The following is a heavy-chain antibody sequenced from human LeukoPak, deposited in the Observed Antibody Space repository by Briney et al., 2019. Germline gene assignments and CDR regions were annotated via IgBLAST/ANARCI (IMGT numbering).Heavy chain of an antibody. CDR3: ARGYYYDSSGSFPSGFDY. Sequence: GASVKVSCKASGYTFTSYGISWVRQAPGHGLEWMGRIIPIFGTANYAQKLQGRVTISTDESTSTAYMDLSSLRSEDTAVYYCARGYYYDSSGSFPSGFDYWGQGTLVTVSS. V-gene: IGHV1-69*05. J-gene: IGHJ4*02. D-gene: IGHD3-22*01. CDR2: IIPIFGTA. CDR1: GYTFTSYG.